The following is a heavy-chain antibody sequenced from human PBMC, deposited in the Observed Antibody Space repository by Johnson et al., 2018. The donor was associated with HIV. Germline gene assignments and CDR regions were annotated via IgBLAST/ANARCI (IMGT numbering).Heavy chain of an antibody. Sequence: MLLVESGGGLVQPGGSLRLSCAASGFTVSSTYMSWVRQAPGKGLEWVSIIYSDGATYYADSIKGRFTLSRENSKNILYLQMNSLRAEDTAVYYCARDGNAGYCTNGVCYSDAFDIWGQGEMVTVSS. V-gene: IGHV3-66*01. J-gene: IGHJ3*02. CDR1: GFTVSSTY. CDR2: IYSDGAT. CDR3: ARDGNAGYCTNGVCYSDAFDI. D-gene: IGHD2-8*01.